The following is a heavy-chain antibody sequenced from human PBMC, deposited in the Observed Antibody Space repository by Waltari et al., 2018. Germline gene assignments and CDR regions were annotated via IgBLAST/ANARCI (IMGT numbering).Heavy chain of an antibody. CDR3: TRDRGADFDY. J-gene: IGHJ4*02. V-gene: IGHV3-74*01. CDR1: GFTFSDYW. Sequence: EVQLVESGGGIVQPGGSLRLSCAASGFTFSDYWMHWVRQAPGKGLVWFAHINSDATSTRYADSVKGRFTISRDSAKSTLYLQMNSLRAEDTAVYYCTRDRGADFDYWGQGTLVTVSS. CDR2: INSDATST. D-gene: IGHD3-10*01.